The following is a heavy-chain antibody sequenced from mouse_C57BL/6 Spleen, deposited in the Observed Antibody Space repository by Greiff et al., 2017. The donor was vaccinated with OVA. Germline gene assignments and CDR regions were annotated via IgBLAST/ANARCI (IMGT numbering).Heavy chain of an antibody. Sequence: EVHLVESGGGLVKPGGSLKLSCAASGFTFSDYGMHWVRQAPEKGLEWVAYISSGSSTIYYADTVKGRFTIYRDNAKNTLFLQMTSLRSEDTAMYYCSNWYFDVWGTGTTITVAS. V-gene: IGHV5-17*01. CDR2: ISSGSSTI. J-gene: IGHJ1*03. CDR1: GFTFSDYG. CDR3: SNWYFDV.